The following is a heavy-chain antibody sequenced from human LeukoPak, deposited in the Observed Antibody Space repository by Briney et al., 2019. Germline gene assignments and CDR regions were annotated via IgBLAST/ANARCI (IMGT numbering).Heavy chain of an antibody. V-gene: IGHV3-33*01. D-gene: IGHD4-17*01. Sequence: GGSLRLSCAASGFTFSSYGMHWVRQAPGKGLEWVAVIWYDGSNKYYADSVKGRFTISRDNSKNTLYLQVNSLRAEDTAVYYCARDMWTVTTSLYYYYYGMDVWGQGTTVTVSS. J-gene: IGHJ6*02. CDR2: IWYDGSNK. CDR1: GFTFSSYG. CDR3: ARDMWTVTTSLYYYYYGMDV.